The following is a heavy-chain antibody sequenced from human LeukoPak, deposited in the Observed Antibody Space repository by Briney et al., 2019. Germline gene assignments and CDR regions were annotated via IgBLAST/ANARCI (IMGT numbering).Heavy chain of an antibody. CDR3: AKTQLRYFDWPSTIDY. CDR1: GFTFSSYA. CDR2: ISGSGGST. V-gene: IGHV3-23*01. Sequence: GGTLRLSCAASGFTFSSYAMSWVRQAPGKGLEWVSAISGSGGSTYYADSVKGRFTISRDNSKNTLYLQMNSLRAEDTAVYYCAKTQLRYFDWPSTIDYWGQGTLVTVSS. J-gene: IGHJ4*02. D-gene: IGHD3-9*01.